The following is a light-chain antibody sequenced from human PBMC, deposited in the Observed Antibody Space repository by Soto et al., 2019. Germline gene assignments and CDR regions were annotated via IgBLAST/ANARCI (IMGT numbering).Light chain of an antibody. CDR3: QVWESNGDQWV. V-gene: IGLV3-21*02. Sequence: SYELTQPPSVSVAPGQTARISCGGHKIGSKSVHWYQQQPGQAPVLVVYDDSDRPSGIPERFSGSNSGNTATLTISRVEAGDEADYYCQVWESNGDQWVFGGGTKLTVL. CDR2: DDS. J-gene: IGLJ3*02. CDR1: KIGSKS.